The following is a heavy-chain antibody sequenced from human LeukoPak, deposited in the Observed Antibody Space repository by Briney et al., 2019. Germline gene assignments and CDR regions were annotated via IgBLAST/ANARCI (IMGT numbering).Heavy chain of an antibody. CDR1: GGSISSYS. J-gene: IGHJ2*01. V-gene: IGHV4-59*08. CDR2: IYYSGST. Sequence: PSETLSLTCTVSGGSISSYSWSWIRQPPGKGLDWIGYIYYSGSTNYNPSLKSRVTISVDTSKNQFSLKLSSVTAADTAVYYCARLTGILRRAYSYGPGGYFDLWGRGTLVTVSS. CDR3: ARLTGILRRAYSYGPGGYFDL. D-gene: IGHD5-18*01.